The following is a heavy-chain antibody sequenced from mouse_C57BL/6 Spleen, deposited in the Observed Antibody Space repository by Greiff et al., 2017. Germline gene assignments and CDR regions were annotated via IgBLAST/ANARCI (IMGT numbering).Heavy chain of an antibody. Sequence: QVQLQQPGAELVRPGTSVKLSCKASGYTFTSYWMHWVKQRPGPGLEWIGVIDPSDSYTNYNQKFKGKATLTVDTSSSTAYMQLSSLTSEDSAVYYCAREDYGSSYWYFDVWGTGTTVTVSS. J-gene: IGHJ1*03. V-gene: IGHV1-59*01. CDR2: IDPSDSYT. CDR1: GYTFTSYW. D-gene: IGHD1-1*01. CDR3: AREDYGSSYWYFDV.